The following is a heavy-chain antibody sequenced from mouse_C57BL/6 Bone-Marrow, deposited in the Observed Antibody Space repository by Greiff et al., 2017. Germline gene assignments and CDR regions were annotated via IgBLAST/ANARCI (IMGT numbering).Heavy chain of an antibody. Sequence: EVKLVESGGGLVKPGGSLKLSCAASGFTFSDYGMHWVRQPPEKGLEWVAYISTGSSTSNYADTVKGRFTISRATAKNTLFLQMTSLWSEDTTMYYCAREDYYGSRDCYFDVWGTGNTVTVTS. V-gene: IGHV5-17*01. CDR3: AREDYYGSRDCYFDV. CDR1: GFTFSDYG. CDR2: ISTGSSTS. J-gene: IGHJ1*03. D-gene: IGHD1-1*01.